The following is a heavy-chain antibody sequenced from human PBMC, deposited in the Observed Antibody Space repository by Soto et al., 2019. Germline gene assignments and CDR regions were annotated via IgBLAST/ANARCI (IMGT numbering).Heavy chain of an antibody. V-gene: IGHV3-21*01. Sequence: VGSLRLSCEASGFTFSRVSMNWVRQAPGKGLEWVASISSASSETWYADSVKGRFIISRDNAQNSLSLQMNTLRPEDSAIYYCARVAYWGPGTQVTVSS. CDR2: ISSASSET. J-gene: IGHJ4*02. CDR1: GFTFSRVS. CDR3: ARVAY.